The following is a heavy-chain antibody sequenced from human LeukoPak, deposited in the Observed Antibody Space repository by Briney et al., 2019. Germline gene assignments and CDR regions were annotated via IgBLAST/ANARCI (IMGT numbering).Heavy chain of an antibody. CDR1: GGSFSGYY. J-gene: IGHJ5*02. Sequence: SETLSLTCAVYGGSFSGYYWSWIRQPPGKGLEWIGEINHNGSTNYNPSLKSRVTISVDTSKNQFSLKLSSVTAADTAVYYCARGLYCTTTTCFPYNGFDPWGQGTLVTVSS. D-gene: IGHD2-2*01. CDR3: ARGLYCTTTTCFPYNGFDP. V-gene: IGHV4-34*01. CDR2: INHNGST.